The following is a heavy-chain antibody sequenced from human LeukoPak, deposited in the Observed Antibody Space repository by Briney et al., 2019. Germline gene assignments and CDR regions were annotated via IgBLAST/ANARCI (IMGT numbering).Heavy chain of an antibody. J-gene: IGHJ4*02. V-gene: IGHV3-74*01. CDR2: INSDGSRT. CDR1: GFTVSSNY. D-gene: IGHD3-10*01. Sequence: GGSLRLSCAASGFTVSSNYMTWVRQVPGKGLVWVSRINSDGSRTNYVDSAKGRFTISRDNAKNTLFLQMNSLGAEDSAVYYCARGNFYSSSGSSPLDSWGQGTLVTVSS. CDR3: ARGNFYSSSGSSPLDS.